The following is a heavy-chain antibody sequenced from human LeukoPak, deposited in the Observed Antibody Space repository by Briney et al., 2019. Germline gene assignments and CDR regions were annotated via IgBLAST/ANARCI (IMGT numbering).Heavy chain of an antibody. V-gene: IGHV1-8*01. CDR2: MSPDSGNT. Sequence: ASVKVSCKTSGYTFTSYDINWVRQATGQGLEWMGRMSPDSGNTGYAQNFQGRVTTTGNTSIGTAYMELSSLRYEDTPVYFCARGKYSSSWYPFDYGGEGTLVTVSS. CDR3: ARGKYSSSWYPFDY. CDR1: GYTFTSYD. D-gene: IGHD6-13*01. J-gene: IGHJ4*02.